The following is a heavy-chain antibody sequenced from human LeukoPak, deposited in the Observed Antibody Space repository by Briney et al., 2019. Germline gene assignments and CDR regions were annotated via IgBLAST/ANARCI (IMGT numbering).Heavy chain of an antibody. D-gene: IGHD2-15*01. J-gene: IGHJ6*03. Sequence: ASVRVSCKASGYTFTSYDINWVRQATGQGLEWMGWMNPNSGNTGYAQKFQGRVTMTRNTSISTAYMELSSLRSEDTAVYYCARSVADYYYYYMAVWGKGTTVTVSS. CDR1: GYTFTSYD. V-gene: IGHV1-8*01. CDR3: ARSVADYYYYYMAV. CDR2: MNPNSGNT.